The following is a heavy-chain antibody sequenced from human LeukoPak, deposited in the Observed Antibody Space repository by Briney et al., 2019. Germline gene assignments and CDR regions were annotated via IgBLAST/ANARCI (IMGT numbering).Heavy chain of an antibody. D-gene: IGHD3-9*01. CDR2: IYSGGST. CDR1: GFTVSSNY. CDR3: ARGGRSTYFDWSPDY. Sequence: GGSLRLSCAASGFTVSSNYMSWVRQAPGKGLEWVSVIYSGGSTDYADSVKGRFTISRDNSKNTLYLQMNSLRAEDTAVYYCARGGRSTYFDWSPDYWGQGTLVTVSS. J-gene: IGHJ4*02. V-gene: IGHV3-53*01.